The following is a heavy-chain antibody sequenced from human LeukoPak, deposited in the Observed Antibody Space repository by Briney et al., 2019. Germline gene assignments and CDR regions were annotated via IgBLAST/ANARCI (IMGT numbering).Heavy chain of an antibody. Sequence: PSETLSLTCTVSGGSISSYYWSWIRQSPGKGLKWIGYISYSGTTNYNPSLKSRVTISVAPSKNQFSLKLRSVTAPDTAMYYCARDRGNYFDYWGQGTLVTVSS. V-gene: IGHV4-59*01. D-gene: IGHD6-13*01. CDR1: GGSISSYY. CDR2: ISYSGTT. CDR3: ARDRGNYFDY. J-gene: IGHJ4*02.